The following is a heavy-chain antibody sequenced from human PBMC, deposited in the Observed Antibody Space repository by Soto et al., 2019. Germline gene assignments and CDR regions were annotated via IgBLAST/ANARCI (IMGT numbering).Heavy chain of an antibody. J-gene: IGHJ4*02. Sequence: EVQLVESGGGLVQPGGSLRLSCAASGFSLSSYWMSWVRQAPGKGLEWVANMNQDGSESDYVGSGKGRFTFTRDNAKNALYLQMNSLRAEDTAVYYFARLSTSAGRRDLACWGQGTLVTVSS. V-gene: IGHV3-7*01. CDR2: MNQDGSES. CDR3: ARLSTSAGRRDLAC. CDR1: GFSLSSYW.